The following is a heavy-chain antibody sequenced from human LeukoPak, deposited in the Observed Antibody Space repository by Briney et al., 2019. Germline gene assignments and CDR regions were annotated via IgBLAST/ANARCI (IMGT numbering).Heavy chain of an antibody. CDR3: ARGGGRDGYNLEY. CDR1: GFTFSSYS. CDR2: ISSSSSYI. J-gene: IGHJ4*02. V-gene: IGHV3-21*04. Sequence: PGGSLRLSCAASGFTFSSYSMNWVRQAPGKGLEWVSSISSSSSYIYYADSVKGRFTISRDNAKNSLYLQMNSLRAEDTAVYYCARGGGRDGYNLEYWGQGTLVIVSS. D-gene: IGHD5-24*01.